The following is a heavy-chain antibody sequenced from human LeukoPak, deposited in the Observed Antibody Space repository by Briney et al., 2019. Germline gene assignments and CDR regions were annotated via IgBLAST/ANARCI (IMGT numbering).Heavy chain of an antibody. CDR1: GGCISSYY. V-gene: IGHV4-59*01. CDR3: ARVQYDYVWESYYMDV. J-gene: IGHJ6*03. Sequence: SETLSLTCTVSGGCISSYYWSWIRQPPGKGLEWIGYIYYSGSTSYNPSLKSRVTISVDTSKNQISLKVRSVTAADTAVYYCARVQYDYVWESYYMDVWGKGTTVTVSS. D-gene: IGHD3-16*01. CDR2: IYYSGST.